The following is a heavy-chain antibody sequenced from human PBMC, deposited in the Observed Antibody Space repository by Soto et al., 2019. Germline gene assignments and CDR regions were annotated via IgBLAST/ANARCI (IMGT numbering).Heavy chain of an antibody. J-gene: IGHJ6*02. CDR3: ARDRLDSVVAPAAIGYYYYGMDV. CDR1: GGSISSGGYY. D-gene: IGHD2-2*01. Sequence: SETLSLTCTVSGGSISSGGYYWSWIRQHPGKGLEWIGYIYYSGSTYYNPSLKSRVTISVDTSKNQFSLKLSSVTAADTAVYYCARDRLDSVVAPAAIGYYYYGMDVGGQGTTVTVSS. CDR2: IYYSGST. V-gene: IGHV4-31*03.